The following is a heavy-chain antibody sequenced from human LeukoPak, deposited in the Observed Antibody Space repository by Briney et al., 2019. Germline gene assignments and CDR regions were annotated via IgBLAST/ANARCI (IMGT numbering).Heavy chain of an antibody. V-gene: IGHV3-23*01. CDR2: ISGSGDNT. Sequence: GGSLRLSCVVSGFTFNNHAMSWVRQAPGKGLEWVSAISGSGDNTFYAGSVRGQFTISRDNSKNTLYLQMDSLRAEDTAIYYCTKDFRGSGYFFDYWGQGTPVTVSS. CDR3: TKDFRGSGYFFDY. J-gene: IGHJ4*02. D-gene: IGHD3-10*01. CDR1: GFTFNNHA.